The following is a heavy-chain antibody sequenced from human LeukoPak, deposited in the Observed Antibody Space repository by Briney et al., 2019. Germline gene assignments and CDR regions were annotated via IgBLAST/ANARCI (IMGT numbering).Heavy chain of an antibody. Sequence: GASVKVSCKASGGTFSSYAISWVRQAPGQGLEWMGGIIPTFGTANYAQRFQGRVTITADESTSTAYMELSSLRSEDTAVYYCAREYYYGSGSYPYYFDYWGQGTLVTVSS. CDR1: GGTFSSYA. CDR2: IIPTFGTA. V-gene: IGHV1-69*13. CDR3: AREYYYGSGSYPYYFDY. D-gene: IGHD3-10*01. J-gene: IGHJ4*02.